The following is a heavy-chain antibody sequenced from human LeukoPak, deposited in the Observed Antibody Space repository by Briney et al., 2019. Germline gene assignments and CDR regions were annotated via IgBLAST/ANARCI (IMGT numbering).Heavy chain of an antibody. CDR2: IHYSGST. CDR1: GGSISSYY. CDR3: ARDVYYGSGGYGLDV. V-gene: IGHV4-59*01. J-gene: IGHJ6*02. Sequence: SETLSLTCTVSGGSISSYYWSWIRQSPGKGLEWIGYIHYSGSTNYKPSLKSRVTISVATSKNQISLKLRSVTAADTAVYYCARDVYYGSGGYGLDVWGQGRTATVSS. D-gene: IGHD3-10*01.